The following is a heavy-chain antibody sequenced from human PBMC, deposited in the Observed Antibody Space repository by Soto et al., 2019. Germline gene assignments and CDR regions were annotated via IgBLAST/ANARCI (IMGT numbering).Heavy chain of an antibody. V-gene: IGHV1-46*01. CDR2: VNPSSGST. D-gene: IGHD1-26*01. J-gene: IGHJ5*02. Sequence: ASVKVSCKTSGYTFTNYYIHWVRQAPGQGLEWMGIVNPSSGSTSYPQKFQGRVTMTRDTSTSTVYMDLSSLKSEDTAVYYCAKGSSGIYLNWFCPWGQGTLVTFSS. CDR3: AKGSSGIYLNWFCP. CDR1: GYTFTNYY.